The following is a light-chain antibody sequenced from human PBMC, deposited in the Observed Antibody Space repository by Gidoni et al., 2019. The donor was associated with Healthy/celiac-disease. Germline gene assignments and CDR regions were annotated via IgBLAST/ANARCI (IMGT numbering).Light chain of an antibody. Sequence: QSALTQHSSVSVSPSTSITISCTGTSSDVGSYNLFPWYPQHPGTAPKLMIYEGSKRPSVVYNRFSGSKSGKTASLTISGLQAEDEADYYCCSYAGSSTVVFGGGTKLTVL. CDR1: SSDVGSYNL. CDR2: EGS. V-gene: IGLV2-23*01. J-gene: IGLJ2*01. CDR3: CSYAGSSTVV.